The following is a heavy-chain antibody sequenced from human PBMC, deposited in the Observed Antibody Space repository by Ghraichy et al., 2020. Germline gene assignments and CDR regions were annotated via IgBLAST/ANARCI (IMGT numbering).Heavy chain of an antibody. CDR3: ARMTPGGGGPRGDY. CDR1: GGSFSGYY. J-gene: IGHJ4*02. V-gene: IGHV4-34*01. D-gene: IGHD2-15*01. Sequence: SQTLSLTCAVYGGSFSGYYWSWIRQPPGKGLEWIGEINHSGSTNYNPSLKSRVTISVDTSKNQFSLKLSSVTAADTAVYYCARMTPGGGGPRGDYWGQGTLVTVSS. CDR2: INHSGST.